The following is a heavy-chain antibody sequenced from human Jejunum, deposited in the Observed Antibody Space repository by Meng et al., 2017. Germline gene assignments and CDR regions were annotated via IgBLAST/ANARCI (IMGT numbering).Heavy chain of an antibody. J-gene: IGHJ4*02. Sequence: VVVVGSGGGLVQSGGSRSLSCAASGFTFRDYAMSWVRQAPGKGLEWVSVISGRGDITDYADSVKGRFTISRDNNNNALSLQMNSLRAEDAALYYCAKKSCTSSNCHRWYYWGQGTLVTVSS. CDR2: ISGRGDIT. CDR3: AKKSCTSSNCHRWYY. D-gene: IGHD2-2*02. CDR1: GFTFRDYA. V-gene: IGHV3-23*04.